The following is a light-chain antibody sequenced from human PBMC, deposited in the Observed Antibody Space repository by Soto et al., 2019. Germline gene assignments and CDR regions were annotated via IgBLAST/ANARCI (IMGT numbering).Light chain of an antibody. CDR2: SNN. CDR3: NSYTRSNTLV. V-gene: IGLV1-44*01. CDR1: SSNIGSNT. Sequence: QSVLTQPPSASGTPGQRVTISCSGSSSNIGSNTVNWYQQLPGTAPKLLIYSNNQRPSGVPDRFSGSKSGTSASLAISGLQSEDEADYYCNSYTRSNTLVFGGGTKLTVL. J-gene: IGLJ2*01.